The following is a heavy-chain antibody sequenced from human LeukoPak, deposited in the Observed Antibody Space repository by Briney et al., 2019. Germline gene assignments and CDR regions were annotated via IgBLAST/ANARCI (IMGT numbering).Heavy chain of an antibody. D-gene: IGHD3-3*01. CDR3: ARAYYDFWSGKNLDY. J-gene: IGHJ4*02. CDR1: GYTFTGYY. V-gene: IGHV1-2*02. CDR2: INPNSGGT. Sequence: ASVKVSCKASGYTFTGYYMHWVRQAPGQGLEWMGWINPNSGGTNYAQKFQGRVTMTRDTSISTAYMELSRLRSDDTAVYYCARAYYDFWSGKNLDYWGQGTLVTVSS.